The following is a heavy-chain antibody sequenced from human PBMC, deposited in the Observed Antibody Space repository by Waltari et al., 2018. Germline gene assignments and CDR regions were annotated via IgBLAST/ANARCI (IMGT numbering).Heavy chain of an antibody. CDR2: LYSSGTS. CDR1: GGSIASYF. Sequence: QVQLQQSGPGLVKPSETLSLTCSVSGGSIASYFWSWIRQPPGKGLEWIGYLYSSGTSNSNPSLKSRVTISVDKSKNQFSLKLSSVTAADTAVYYCARDRGLESRDGPEYYFDYWGQGTLVTVSS. CDR3: ARDRGLESRDGPEYYFDY. V-gene: IGHV4-59*01. J-gene: IGHJ4*02. D-gene: IGHD3-10*01.